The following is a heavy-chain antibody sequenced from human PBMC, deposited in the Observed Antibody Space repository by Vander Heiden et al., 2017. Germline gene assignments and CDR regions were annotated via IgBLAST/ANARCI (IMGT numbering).Heavy chain of an antibody. D-gene: IGHD6-13*01. V-gene: IGHV1-69*01. CDR2: IIPIFGTA. CDR3: ARGLAAAGLYYYFDY. Sequence: QVQLVQSGAEVKKPGSSVKVSCKASGGTFSSNASSWVRQAPGQGLEWMGGIIPIFGTANYAQKFQGRVTITADESTSTAYMELSSLRSEDTAVYYCARGLAAAGLYYYFDYWGQGTLVTVSS. CDR1: GGTFSSNA. J-gene: IGHJ4*02.